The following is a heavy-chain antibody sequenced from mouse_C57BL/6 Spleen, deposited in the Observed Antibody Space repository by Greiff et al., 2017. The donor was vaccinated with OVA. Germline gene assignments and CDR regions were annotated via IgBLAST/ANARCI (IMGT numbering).Heavy chain of an antibody. CDR3: SSSRIYYYGSENFDV. Sequence: VQLQQSGPELVKPGASVKLSCKASGYTFTSYDINWVKQRPGQGLAWIGWIYPRDGSTKYNEKFKGKATLTVDTSSSTAYMELHSLTSEDSAVYFCSSSRIYYYGSENFDVWGTGTTVTVSS. V-gene: IGHV1-85*01. CDR1: GYTFTSYD. D-gene: IGHD1-1*01. CDR2: IYPRDGST. J-gene: IGHJ1*03.